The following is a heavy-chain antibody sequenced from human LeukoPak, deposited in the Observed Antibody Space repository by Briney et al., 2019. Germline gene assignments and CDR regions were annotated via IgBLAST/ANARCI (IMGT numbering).Heavy chain of an antibody. J-gene: IGHJ4*02. CDR1: GFTFSSYA. D-gene: IGHD3-10*01. CDR2: ISGSGGNT. CDR3: AKEPGEGAGSYYNY. Sequence: GGSLRLSCAASGFTFSSYAMSWVHQAPGKGLVWVSGISGSGGNTYYADSVKGRITISRDNSKNTLYLQMNSLRAEDTAVYYCAKEPGEGAGSYYNYWGQGTLVTVSS. V-gene: IGHV3-23*01.